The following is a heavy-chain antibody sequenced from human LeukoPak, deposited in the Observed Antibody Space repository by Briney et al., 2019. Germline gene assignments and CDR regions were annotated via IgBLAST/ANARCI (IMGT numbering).Heavy chain of an antibody. CDR1: GFTFSDYY. J-gene: IGHJ5*02. CDR3: ARDLRPDHNWFDP. D-gene: IGHD4-17*01. Sequence: GGSRRLSCAASGFTFSDYYMSWIRQAPGKGLEWVSYISSSGSTIYYADPVKGRFTTSRDHPKNSLDLQMNSLRAEHTAVYYCARDLRPDHNWFDPWGQGTLVTVPS. CDR2: ISSSGSTI. V-gene: IGHV3-11*01.